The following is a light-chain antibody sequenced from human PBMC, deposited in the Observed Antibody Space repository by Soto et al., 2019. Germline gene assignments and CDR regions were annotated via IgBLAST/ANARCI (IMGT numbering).Light chain of an antibody. CDR2: GAS. V-gene: IGKV3-20*01. Sequence: VLTQSPATLSVSPGERATLSCRASQTVGSNLAWYQHKPGQAPRLLISGASTRATGIPDTFSGSGSGTDFTLTITRLEPEDFALYYCQQYGHSPRTFGQGTKVDIK. CDR1: QTVGSN. CDR3: QQYGHSPRT. J-gene: IGKJ1*01.